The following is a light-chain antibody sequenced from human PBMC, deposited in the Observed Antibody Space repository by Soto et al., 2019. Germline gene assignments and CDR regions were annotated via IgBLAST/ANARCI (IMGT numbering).Light chain of an antibody. CDR1: QSVASN. J-gene: IGKJ4*01. CDR3: HHYNNWPHT. CDR2: GAS. Sequence: DIVMTQSPATLSVSPGERATLSCRARQSVASNLAWYEQRPGQAPRLLIYGASTRATGVPARFNGSGSGTDCSLSISSLQSEDFAVYYSHHYNNWPHTFGGGTKVELK. V-gene: IGKV3-15*01.